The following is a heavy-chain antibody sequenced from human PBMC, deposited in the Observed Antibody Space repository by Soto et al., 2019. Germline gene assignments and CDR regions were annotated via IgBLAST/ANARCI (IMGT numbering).Heavy chain of an antibody. J-gene: IGHJ1*01. Sequence: GASVKVSCKASGYTFTSYGISWVRQAPGQGLEWMGWISAYNGNTNYAQKLQGRVTMTTDTSTSTAYMELSSLRDDDAAVYYCAKTGAWDLLGALDHWGQGTLLTASS. CDR2: ISAYNGNT. CDR3: AKTGAWDLLGALDH. V-gene: IGHV1-18*01. CDR1: GYTFTSYG. D-gene: IGHD1-26*01.